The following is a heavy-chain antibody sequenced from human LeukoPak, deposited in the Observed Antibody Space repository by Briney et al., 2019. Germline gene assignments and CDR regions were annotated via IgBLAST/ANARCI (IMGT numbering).Heavy chain of an antibody. CDR1: GYSISSGYY. J-gene: IGHJ3*02. Sequence: SETLSLTCAVSGYSISSGYYWGWIRQPPGKGLEWIGSIYDSGSTYHNPSLKSRVTISVDTSKNQFSLKLSSVTAADTAVYYCARRRTTVVTPDYAFDIWGQGTMVTVSS. CDR2: IYDSGST. D-gene: IGHD4-23*01. CDR3: ARRRTTVVTPDYAFDI. V-gene: IGHV4-38-2*01.